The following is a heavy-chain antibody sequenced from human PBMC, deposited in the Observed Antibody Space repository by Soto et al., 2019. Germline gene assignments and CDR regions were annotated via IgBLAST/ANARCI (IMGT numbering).Heavy chain of an antibody. J-gene: IGHJ5*02. D-gene: IGHD6-13*01. V-gene: IGHV1-2*02. CDR2: INPNSGGT. Sequence: QVQLVQSGAEVKKPGASVKVSCKASGYTFTGYYMHWVRQAPGQGLEWMGWINPNSGGTNYAQKFQGRVTMTRDTSISTAYMELSRLRSDDTAVYYCARRSAGSSSWYWFDPWGQGTLVTVSS. CDR1: GYTFTGYY. CDR3: ARRSAGSSSWYWFDP.